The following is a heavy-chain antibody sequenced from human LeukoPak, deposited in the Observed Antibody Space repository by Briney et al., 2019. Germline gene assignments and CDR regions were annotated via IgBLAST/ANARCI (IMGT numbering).Heavy chain of an antibody. J-gene: IGHJ4*02. CDR3: ARDYRYSSGD. CDR2: ITNDGSST. V-gene: IGHV3-74*01. CDR1: GPTFSSHW. D-gene: IGHD6-19*01. Sequence: GGSLRLSCAASGPTFSSHWMHWVRQAPGKGLVWVSRITNDGSSTTYADSVKGRFTISRDNSRNTLYLQMNSLRAEDTAVYYCARDYRYSSGDWGQGTLVTVSS.